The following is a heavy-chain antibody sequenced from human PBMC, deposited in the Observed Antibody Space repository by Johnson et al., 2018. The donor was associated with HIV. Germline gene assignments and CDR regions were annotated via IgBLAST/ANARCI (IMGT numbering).Heavy chain of an antibody. V-gene: IGHV3-30*04. Sequence: QVQLVESGGGVVQPGRSLRLSCATSGFTFSSYAMHWVRQAPGKGLEWVAVISYHGSNTYYADSMRGRFTISRDNSKNTLYLQMNSLGVEDTAVYYCARPSSIASLYGFDVWGQGTMVTVSS. J-gene: IGHJ3*01. CDR3: ARPSSIASLYGFDV. D-gene: IGHD6-6*01. CDR2: ISYHGSNT. CDR1: GFTFSSYA.